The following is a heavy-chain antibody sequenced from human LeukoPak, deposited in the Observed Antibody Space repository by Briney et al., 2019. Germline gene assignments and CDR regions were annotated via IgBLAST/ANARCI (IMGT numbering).Heavy chain of an antibody. CDR1: GFNFSSYW. CDR2: INYDGTTT. J-gene: IGHJ6*03. D-gene: IGHD6-19*01. Sequence: GGSLRLSCAASGFNFSSYWMHWVRQAPGKGLVWISRINYDGTTTSYADSVKGRFTISRDNSKNTLYLQMNSLRAEDTAVYYCAREKGIAVAGTFYYYYYYMDVWGKGTTVTVSS. V-gene: IGHV3-74*01. CDR3: AREKGIAVAGTFYYYYYYMDV.